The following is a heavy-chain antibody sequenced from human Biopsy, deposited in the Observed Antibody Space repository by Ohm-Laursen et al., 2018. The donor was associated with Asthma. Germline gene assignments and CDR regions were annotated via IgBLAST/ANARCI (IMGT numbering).Heavy chain of an antibody. V-gene: IGHV3-33*01. J-gene: IGHJ4*02. CDR1: GFSFSSYA. D-gene: IGHD2-15*01. CDR3: ARDFRNRYSETHLEY. Sequence: SLRLSCTASGFSFSSYAMHWVRQAPGKGLEWLALIWYDGINKFYADSVKGRITVSRDQSKSTLYLQINSLRADDTAVYYCARDFRNRYSETHLEYWGQGTLVTVSS. CDR2: IWYDGINK.